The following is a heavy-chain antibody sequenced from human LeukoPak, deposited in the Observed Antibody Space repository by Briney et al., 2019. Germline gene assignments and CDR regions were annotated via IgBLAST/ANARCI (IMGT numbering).Heavy chain of an antibody. Sequence: GGSLRLSCAASGFTFSDYSMSWIRQAPGKGLEWVSVIYTGGQTFYADSVQGRFTISRDNSKNTVYLQMNALRAEDTAVYYCARDWGLTDWGQGTPVTVSS. D-gene: IGHD3-16*01. CDR2: IYTGGQT. V-gene: IGHV3-53*01. CDR1: GFTFSDYS. CDR3: ARDWGLTD. J-gene: IGHJ4*02.